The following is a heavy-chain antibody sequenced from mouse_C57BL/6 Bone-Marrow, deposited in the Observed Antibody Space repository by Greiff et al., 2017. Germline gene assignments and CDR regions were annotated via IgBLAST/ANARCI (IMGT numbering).Heavy chain of an antibody. J-gene: IGHJ4*01. CDR3: ATRRYYYAMDY. CDR2: ISSGSSTI. CDR1: GFTFSDYG. Sequence: EVKLVESGGGLVKPGGSLKLSCAASGFTFSDYGMHWVRQAPEKGLEWVAYISSGSSTIYYADKVKGRFTISRDNAKNTLFLQMTSLRSVDTAMYYCATRRYYYAMDYWGQGTSVTVSS. V-gene: IGHV5-17*01.